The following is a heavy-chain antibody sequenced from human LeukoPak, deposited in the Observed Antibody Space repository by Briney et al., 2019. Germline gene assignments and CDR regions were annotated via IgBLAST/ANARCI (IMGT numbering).Heavy chain of an antibody. CDR2: IDPSDSYT. J-gene: IGHJ6*02. Sequence: GESLKISCKGSGYSFTSYWINWVRQMPGKGLEWMGRIDPSDSYTNYSPSFQGHVTISADKSIGTAYLQWSSLKASDTAMYYCARQHVTEGGYYYGMDVWGQGTTVTVSS. D-gene: IGHD2-21*02. CDR1: GYSFTSYW. V-gene: IGHV5-10-1*01. CDR3: ARQHVTEGGYYYGMDV.